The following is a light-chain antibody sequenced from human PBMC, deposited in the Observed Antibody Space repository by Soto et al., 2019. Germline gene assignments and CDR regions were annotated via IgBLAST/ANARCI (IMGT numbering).Light chain of an antibody. J-gene: IGKJ4*01. CDR3: QQYKSWPPLT. CDR1: QSISDN. V-gene: IGKV3-15*01. CDR2: GAS. Sequence: DIVMTQSPAILSVSLGERATLSCLASQSISDNLAWYQQRSGQAPRLLIYGASTRATGVPARFSGSGSATEITLTISSIQSDDFAIYYCQQYKSWPPLTFGGGTKVE.